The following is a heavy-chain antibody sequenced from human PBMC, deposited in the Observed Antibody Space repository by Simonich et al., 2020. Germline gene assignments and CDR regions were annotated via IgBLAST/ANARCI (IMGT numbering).Heavy chain of an antibody. CDR1: GGSISSYY. CDR2: IYYSGST. D-gene: IGHD2-15*01. CDR3: ARGGLYFDY. Sequence: QVQLQESGPGLVKPSETLSLTCTVSGGSISSYYWSCIRQPPGKGLEWIGYIYYSGSTNYNPSLKSRVTISVDTSKNQFSLKLSSVTAADTAVYYCARGGLYFDYWGQGTLVTVSS. J-gene: IGHJ4*02. V-gene: IGHV4-59*01.